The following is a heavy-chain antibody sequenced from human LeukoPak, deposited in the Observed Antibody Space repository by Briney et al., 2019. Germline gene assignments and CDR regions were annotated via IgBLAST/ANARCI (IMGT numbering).Heavy chain of an antibody. CDR2: IYWDDDK. D-gene: IGHD3-10*01. V-gene: IGHV2-5*02. CDR3: ARVLTTPMVRGLMPFDY. Sequence: SGPTLVKPTQTLTLTRTFSGFSLRTSGLGVGWIRQSPGKALEWLTVIYWDDDKRYSPFLKSRLTIATDTSKDQVVLTMTNMEPADTGTYYCARVLTTPMVRGLMPFDYWGQGTPVTVSS. CDR1: GFSLRTSGLG. J-gene: IGHJ4*02.